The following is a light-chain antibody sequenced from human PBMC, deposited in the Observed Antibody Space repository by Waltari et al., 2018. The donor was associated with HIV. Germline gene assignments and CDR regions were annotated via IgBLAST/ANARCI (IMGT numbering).Light chain of an antibody. CDR1: SSDVGGYDY. V-gene: IGLV2-8*01. CDR3: SSYAGGNTGV. CDR2: EVI. Sequence: QSALAQPPSASGSPGQSVIISCTGTSSDVGGYDYVSWYQQYPGKAPKFLIYEVIRRPAGVADRCHGSKSGNTAALTVSGLQVEDEADYYCSSYAGGNTGVFGGGTKLTVL. J-gene: IGLJ3*02.